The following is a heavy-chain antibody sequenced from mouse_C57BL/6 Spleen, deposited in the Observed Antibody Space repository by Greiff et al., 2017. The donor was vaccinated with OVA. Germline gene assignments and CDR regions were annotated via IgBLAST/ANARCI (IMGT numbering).Heavy chain of an antibody. J-gene: IGHJ2*01. CDR2: IYPGSGST. CDR1: GYTFTSYW. CDR3: AREDYAPYYFDY. Sequence: QVQLQQPGAELVKPGASVKMSCKASGYTFTSYWITWVKQRPGQGLEWIGDIYPGSGSTNYNEKFKSKATLTVDTSSSTAYMQLSSLTSEDSAVYYCAREDYAPYYFDYWGQGTTLTVSS. D-gene: IGHD1-1*02. V-gene: IGHV1-55*01.